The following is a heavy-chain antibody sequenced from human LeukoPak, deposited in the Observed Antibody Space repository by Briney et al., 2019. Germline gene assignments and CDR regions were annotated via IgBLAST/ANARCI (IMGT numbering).Heavy chain of an antibody. J-gene: IGHJ4*02. CDR2: ISGSGGST. CDR1: GFTFSSYA. Sequence: GGSLRLSCAASGFTFSSYAMSWVRQAPGKGLEWVSAISGSGGSTYYADSVKGRFTISRDNSKNTLFLQKNSLRAEDTAVYYCARDYHDILTGYSPTPDYWGQGTLVTVSS. V-gene: IGHV3-23*01. CDR3: ARDYHDILTGYSPTPDY. D-gene: IGHD3-9*01.